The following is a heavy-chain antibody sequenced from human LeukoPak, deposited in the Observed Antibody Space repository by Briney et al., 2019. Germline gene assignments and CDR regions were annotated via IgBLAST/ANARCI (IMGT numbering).Heavy chain of an antibody. J-gene: IGHJ4*02. D-gene: IGHD2-15*01. CDR2: ISGSGGST. CDR3: AKGPHCSGGSCYPIDY. CDR1: GFTFSSYA. Sequence: PGGSLRLSCAASGFTFSSYAMSWVRQAPGKGLEWVSAISGSGGSTYYADSVKVRFTISRENSKHTLYLKMNSLRAEDTAVYYCAKGPHCSGGSCYPIDYWGQGTLVTVSS. V-gene: IGHV3-23*01.